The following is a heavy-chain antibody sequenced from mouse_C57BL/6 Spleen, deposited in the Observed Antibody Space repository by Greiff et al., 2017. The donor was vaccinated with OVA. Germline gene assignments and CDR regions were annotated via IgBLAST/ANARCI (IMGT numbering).Heavy chain of an antibody. Sequence: EVKLEESGGGLVKPGGSLKLSCAASGFTFSSYAMSWVRQTPEKRLEWVATISDGGSYTYYPDNVKGRFTISRDNAKNNLYLQMSHLKSEDTAMYYCAREDYYGSSYYAMDYWGQGTSVTVSS. CDR2: ISDGGSYT. CDR1: GFTFSSYA. V-gene: IGHV5-4*01. D-gene: IGHD1-1*01. J-gene: IGHJ4*01. CDR3: AREDYYGSSYYAMDY.